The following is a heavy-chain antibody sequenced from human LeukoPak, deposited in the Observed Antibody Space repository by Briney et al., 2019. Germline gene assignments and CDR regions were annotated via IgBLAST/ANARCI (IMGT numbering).Heavy chain of an antibody. CDR3: TKYGGSPANYFDS. J-gene: IGHJ4*02. V-gene: IGHV4-59*08. Sequence: SETLSLTCTVSGDFISAYYWSWVRQPPGKGLEWIAFVHKTGSINYNPSLKSRATISMDTSNSQFSLHVNSVTAADTAVYYCTKYGGSPANYFDSWGPGTLVTVSP. CDR1: GDFISAYY. CDR2: VHKTGSI. D-gene: IGHD1-26*01.